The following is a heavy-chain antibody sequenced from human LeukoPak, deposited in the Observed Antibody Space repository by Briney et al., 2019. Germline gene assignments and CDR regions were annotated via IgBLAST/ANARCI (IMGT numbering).Heavy chain of an antibody. CDR3: AKRKDGYSLDP. CDR2: MRRDGNEI. CDR1: GFTFSTYW. D-gene: IGHD5-24*01. J-gene: IGHJ5*02. V-gene: IGHV3-7*01. Sequence: GGSLRLSCSASGFTFSTYWMSWVRQAPGKGLEWVANMRRDGNEIYYLDSVRGRFTISRDNAKNTLYLQMDSLRVEDTAVYYCAKRKDGYSLDPWGQGTLVTVSS.